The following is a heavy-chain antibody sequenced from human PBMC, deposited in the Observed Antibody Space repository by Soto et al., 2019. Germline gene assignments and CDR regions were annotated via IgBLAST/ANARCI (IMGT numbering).Heavy chain of an antibody. J-gene: IGHJ5*02. CDR3: ARNKWETTRNLFDP. CDR2: IIPIFGTA. D-gene: IGHD1-26*01. V-gene: IGHV1-69*13. CDR1: GGTFSSYA. Sequence: RASVKVSCKASGGTFSSYAISWVRQAPGQGLEWMGGIIPIFGTANYAQKFQGRVTITADESTSTAYMELSSLRSEDTAAYYCARNKWETTRNLFDPWGQGTLVTVS.